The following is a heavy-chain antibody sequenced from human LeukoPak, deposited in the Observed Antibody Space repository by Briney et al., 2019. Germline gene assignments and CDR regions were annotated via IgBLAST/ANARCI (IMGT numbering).Heavy chain of an antibody. Sequence: GGSLRLSCAASGFTFSSYAMHWVRQAPGKGLEWVAVLSYDGSNKYYADSVKGRFTISRDNSKNTLYLQMNSLRAEDTAVYYCARVPTANWNDVGIDYWGQGTLVTVSS. J-gene: IGHJ4*02. CDR1: GFTFSSYA. V-gene: IGHV3-30-3*01. CDR2: LSYDGSNK. D-gene: IGHD1-1*01. CDR3: ARVPTANWNDVGIDY.